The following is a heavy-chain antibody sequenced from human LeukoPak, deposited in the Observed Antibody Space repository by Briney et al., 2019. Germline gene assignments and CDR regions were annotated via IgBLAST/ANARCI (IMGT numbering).Heavy chain of an antibody. CDR3: ARAQRNDILTAFDY. V-gene: IGHV4-39*01. CDR1: GGSISSSSNY. Sequence: SETLSLTCTVSGGSISSSSNYWGWIRQPPGKGLEWIGSIYYSGTTYYNPSLKSRITISVDTSKNQFFLKLSSVTAADTAVYFCARAQRNDILTAFDYWGQGTLVTVSS. D-gene: IGHD3-9*01. J-gene: IGHJ4*02. CDR2: IYYSGTT.